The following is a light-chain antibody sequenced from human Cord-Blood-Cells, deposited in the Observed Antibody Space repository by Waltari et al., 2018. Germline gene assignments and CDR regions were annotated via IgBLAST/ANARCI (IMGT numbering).Light chain of an antibody. Sequence: DIQMTQSPSSLPASVGDRVTIPCRASQSISSYLNWYQQKPGKAPKLLIYAASSLQSGVPSRFSGSRSGTDFTLTISSLQPEDFATYYCQQSYSTPRTFGQGTKVEIK. CDR2: AAS. V-gene: IGKV1-39*01. CDR1: QSISSY. CDR3: QQSYSTPRT. J-gene: IGKJ1*01.